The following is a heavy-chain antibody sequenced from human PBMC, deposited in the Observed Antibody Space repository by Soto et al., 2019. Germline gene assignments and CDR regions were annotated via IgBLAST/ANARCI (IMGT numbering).Heavy chain of an antibody. Sequence: QVQLVQSGAEVKKPGASVKVSCKASGYSFTTYTISRVRQAPGQGLQWMGWISPYSGYTTYAQYLQGRVSMTTETSTTTAYLEVRSLRSDDTAVYYCARVRGSSVVVPGGSDYWGQGTLVTVSS. CDR1: GYSFTTYT. V-gene: IGHV1-18*04. J-gene: IGHJ4*02. D-gene: IGHD2-2*01. CDR2: ISPYSGYT. CDR3: ARVRGSSVVVPGGSDY.